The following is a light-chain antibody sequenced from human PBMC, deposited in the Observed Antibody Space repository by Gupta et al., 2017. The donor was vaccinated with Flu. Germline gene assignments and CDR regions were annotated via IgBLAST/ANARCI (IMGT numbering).Light chain of an antibody. J-gene: IGLJ3*02. Sequence: QSALTQPRSVSGSPGPSVTISCTGTSSDVGGYNYVSWYHQHPGKAPKLMIYDVSKRPSGVPDRFSGSKYGNTAAMTISGLQAEDEADYYCFSYEGSDSDWVFGGGTKLTVL. CDR1: SSDVGGYNY. CDR3: FSYEGSDSDWV. CDR2: DVS. V-gene: IGLV2-11*01.